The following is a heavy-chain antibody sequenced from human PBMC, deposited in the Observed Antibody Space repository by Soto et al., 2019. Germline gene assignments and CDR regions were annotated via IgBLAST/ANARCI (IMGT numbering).Heavy chain of an antibody. Sequence: QVQLQESGPGLVKPSQTLSLTCTVSGGSIRSGDYYWSWIRQPPGKGLEWIGYIYYSGITYYNPSLMSPVTISVDTSKNQFSLKLTSVTAADTAVYYCARVSGSYYEFDYWGQGTLVTVSS. J-gene: IGHJ4*02. CDR2: IYYSGIT. CDR3: ARVSGSYYEFDY. D-gene: IGHD1-26*01. CDR1: GGSIRSGDYY. V-gene: IGHV4-30-4*01.